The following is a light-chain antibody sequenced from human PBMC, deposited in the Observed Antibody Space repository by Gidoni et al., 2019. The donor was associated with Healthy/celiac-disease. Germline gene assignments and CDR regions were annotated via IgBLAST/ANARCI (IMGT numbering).Light chain of an antibody. Sequence: DIVLTQSPATLSFSPGERATLSCRAMQSVSRYLAWYQQKPGQAPRLLIYYASNRATGIPARFSGSGSGTDFTLTISSLEPEDFAVYYCQQRSNWPPGLTFGGGTKVEIK. CDR3: QQRSNWPPGLT. CDR2: YAS. CDR1: QSVSRY. J-gene: IGKJ4*01. V-gene: IGKV3-11*01.